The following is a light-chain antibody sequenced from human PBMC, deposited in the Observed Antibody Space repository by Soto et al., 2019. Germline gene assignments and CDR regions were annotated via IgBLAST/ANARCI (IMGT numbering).Light chain of an antibody. CDR3: QHYNSYSES. Sequence: DIQMTQSPSTLSGSVGDRVTITCRASQTISSWLAWYQQKPGKAPKLLIYKASTLKSGVPSRFGGSGSGTESTLTISSLQPDDFATYYCQHYNSYSESFVQGTKVELK. CDR1: QTISSW. V-gene: IGKV1-5*03. J-gene: IGKJ1*01. CDR2: KAS.